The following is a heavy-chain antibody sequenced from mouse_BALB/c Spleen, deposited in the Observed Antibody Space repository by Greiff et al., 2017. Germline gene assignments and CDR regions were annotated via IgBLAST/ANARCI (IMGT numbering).Heavy chain of an antibody. D-gene: IGHD2-2*01. CDR1: GFTFSSYG. CDR2: INGNGGST. CDR3: ARDGNGYGRFAY. V-gene: IGHV5-6-3*01. Sequence: EVQLVESGGGLVQPGGSLKLSCAASGFTFSSYGMSWVRQTPDKRLELVATINGNGGSTYYPDSVKGRFTISRDNAKNTLYLQMSSLKSEDTAMYYCARDGNGYGRFAYWGQGTLVTVSA. J-gene: IGHJ3*01.